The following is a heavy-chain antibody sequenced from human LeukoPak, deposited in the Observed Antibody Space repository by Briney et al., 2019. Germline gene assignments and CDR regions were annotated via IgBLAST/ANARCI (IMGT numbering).Heavy chain of an antibody. CDR3: VRGSSGTVVRGIAWAWFDP. D-gene: IGHD3-10*01. Sequence: PGGSLRLSCVASGFTFSNYWMTWVRQAPGKGLEWVANIKPDGSAKHFVDSVGGRFTISRDNAKDSLYLQMNSLRSEDTAVYYCVRGSSGTVVRGIAWAWFDPWGQGTLVTVSS. J-gene: IGHJ5*02. V-gene: IGHV3-7*05. CDR1: GFTFSNYW. CDR2: IKPDGSAK.